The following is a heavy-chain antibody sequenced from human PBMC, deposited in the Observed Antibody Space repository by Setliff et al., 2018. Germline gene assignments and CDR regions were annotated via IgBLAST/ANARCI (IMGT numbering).Heavy chain of an antibody. D-gene: IGHD3-22*01. Sequence: GASVKVSCKASGYTFNSYGINWLRQAPGKGLEWLGWISPYNGNTKYAQTVQDRITMATDTSTRTSYMELSSLRSGDTAVYFCARSSDSGYYHQRDAFDIWGQGTRVT. CDR2: ISPYNGNT. CDR3: ARSSDSGYYHQRDAFDI. V-gene: IGHV1-18*01. J-gene: IGHJ3*02. CDR1: GYTFNSYG.